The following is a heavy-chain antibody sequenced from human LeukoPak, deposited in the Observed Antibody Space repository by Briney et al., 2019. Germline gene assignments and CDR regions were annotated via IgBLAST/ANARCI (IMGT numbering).Heavy chain of an antibody. CDR2: ISSSGSTI. V-gene: IGHV3-11*01. Sequence: PGGSLRLSCAASGFTFSDYYMSWIRQAPGKGLEWVSYISSSGSTIYYADSVKGRFTISRDNAKNSLYLQMNGLRAEDTAVYYCARAGDYYDSSGYYSPFDYWGQGTLVTVSS. J-gene: IGHJ4*02. CDR1: GFTFSDYY. D-gene: IGHD3-22*01. CDR3: ARAGDYYDSSGYYSPFDY.